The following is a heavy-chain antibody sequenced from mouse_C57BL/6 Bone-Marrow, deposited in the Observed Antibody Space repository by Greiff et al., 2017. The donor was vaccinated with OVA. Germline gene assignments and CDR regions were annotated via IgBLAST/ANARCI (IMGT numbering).Heavy chain of an antibody. V-gene: IGHV5-9*01. J-gene: IGHJ3*01. D-gene: IGHD1-1*01. CDR1: GFTFSSYT. CDR3: ARHTYGSSPGWFAY. CDR2: ISGGGGNT. Sequence: LVESGGGFVKPGGSLKLSCAASGFTFSSYTMSWVRQTPEKRLEWVATISGGGGNTYYPDSVKGRFTISRDNAKNTLYLQMSSLRSEDTALYYCARHTYGSSPGWFAYWGQGTLVTVSA.